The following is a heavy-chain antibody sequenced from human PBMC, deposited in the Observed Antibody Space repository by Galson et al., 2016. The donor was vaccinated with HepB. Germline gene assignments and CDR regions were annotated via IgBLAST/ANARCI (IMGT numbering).Heavy chain of an antibody. CDR3: ATGEGSIAVAGYLDY. J-gene: IGHJ4*02. Sequence: ETLSLTCAVSGGSIRRSNWWSWVRQPPGKGLEWIGEIHHSGSTTYNPSLNSRVTITLDKSNNQLSLKLSSMTAADTAFYYCATGEGSIAVAGYLDYWGQGTLVTVSS. D-gene: IGHD6-19*01. V-gene: IGHV4-4*02. CDR2: IHHSGST. CDR1: GGSIRRSNW.